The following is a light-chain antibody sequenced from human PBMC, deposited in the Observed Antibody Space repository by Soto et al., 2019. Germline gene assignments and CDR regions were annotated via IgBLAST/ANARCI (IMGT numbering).Light chain of an antibody. V-gene: IGLV2-14*03. CDR3: GSYTISSTLMI. CDR2: DVT. CDR1: PSDIGAYNY. Sequence: QSALTQPASVSGSPGQSITISCSGTPSDIGAYNYVSWYQHLPGKAPKVIIYDVTNRPSGVSSRFSGSKSGTTASLTISGVQAEDEANYYCGSYTISSTLMIFGGGTKLTVL. J-gene: IGLJ2*01.